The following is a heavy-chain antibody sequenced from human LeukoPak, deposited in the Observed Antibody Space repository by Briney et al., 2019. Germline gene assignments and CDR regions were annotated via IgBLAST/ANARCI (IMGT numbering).Heavy chain of an antibody. Sequence: GGSLRLSCAASGFTFSDYGMHWVRQAPGKGLEWVAFIRYDGSNKYYADSVKGRFTISRDNSKNTLYLQMNSLRAEDTAVYYCARDREGYSSSWFGAFDIWGQGTMVTVSS. CDR3: ARDREGYSSSWFGAFDI. J-gene: IGHJ3*02. V-gene: IGHV3-30*02. CDR1: GFTFSDYG. D-gene: IGHD6-13*01. CDR2: IRYDGSNK.